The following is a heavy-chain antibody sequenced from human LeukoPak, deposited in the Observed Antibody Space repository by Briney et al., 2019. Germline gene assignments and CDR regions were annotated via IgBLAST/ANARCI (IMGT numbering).Heavy chain of an antibody. CDR1: GFTFSDYW. J-gene: IGHJ4*02. V-gene: IGHV3-7*04. D-gene: IGHD3-16*01. CDR2: IKEDGSEN. Sequence: GXSLKISCVASGFTFSDYWMSWVRQAPGKGLEWVANIKEDGSENYYVDSVRGRFTISRDNAKNSLYLQMNSLRAEDTAMYYCARAYAGGIFDSWGQGTLVTVSS. CDR3: ARAYAGGIFDS.